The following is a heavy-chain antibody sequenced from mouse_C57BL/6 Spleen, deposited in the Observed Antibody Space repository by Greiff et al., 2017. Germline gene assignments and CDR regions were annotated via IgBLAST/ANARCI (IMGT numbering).Heavy chain of an antibody. V-gene: IGHV3-6*01. Sequence: EVKLQESGPGLVKPSQSLSLTCSVTGYSITSGYYWNWIRQFPGNKLEWMGYISYDGSNNYNPSLKNRISITRDTSKNQFFLKLNSVTTEDTATXYCARDSKGPWFAYWGQGTLVTVSA. J-gene: IGHJ3*01. CDR3: ARDSKGPWFAY. D-gene: IGHD2-5*01. CDR2: ISYDGSN. CDR1: GYSITSGYY.